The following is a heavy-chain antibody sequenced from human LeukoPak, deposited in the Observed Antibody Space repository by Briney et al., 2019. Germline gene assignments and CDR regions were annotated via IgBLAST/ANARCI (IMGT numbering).Heavy chain of an antibody. V-gene: IGHV3-64*01. D-gene: IGHD3/OR15-3a*01. CDR3: AREERGLAIDY. CDR1: GFTFRNHP. Sequence: GGSLRLSCAASGFTFRNHPMPWVGQAPGKGPKYVSAINSNGDTTYYGNSVKGRFTISRDDSKSTLYLQMGSLRPADTAVYYCAREERGLAIDYWGQGALVTVSS. CDR2: INSNGDTT. J-gene: IGHJ4*02.